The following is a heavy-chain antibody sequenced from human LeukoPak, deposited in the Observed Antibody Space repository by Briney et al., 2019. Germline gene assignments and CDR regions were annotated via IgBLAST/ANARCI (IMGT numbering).Heavy chain of an antibody. D-gene: IGHD6-13*01. V-gene: IGHV3-11*01. CDR3: ARDFTRYSSSWYYYYYGMDV. J-gene: IGHJ6*02. CDR2: ISSSGSTI. Sequence: GGSLRLSCAASGFTFSDYYMSWIRQAPGKGLEWVSYISSSGSTIYHADSVKGRFTISRDNAKNSLYLQMNSLRAEDTAVYYCARDFTRYSSSWYYYYYGMDVWGQGTTVTVSS. CDR1: GFTFSDYY.